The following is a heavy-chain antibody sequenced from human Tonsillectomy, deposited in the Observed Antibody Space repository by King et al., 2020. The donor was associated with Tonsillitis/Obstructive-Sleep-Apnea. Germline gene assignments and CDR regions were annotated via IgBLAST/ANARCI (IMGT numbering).Heavy chain of an antibody. CDR2: IRSKAYGGTT. D-gene: IGHD3-3*01. Sequence: VQLVESGGGLVQPGRSLRLSCTVSGFTFGDYAMSWVRQAPGKGLEWVGFIRSKAYGGTTEYAASVKGRFTISRDDSKSIAYLQMNSLKTEDTAVYYCTRKVSDYDFWSGYSGYYFDYWGQGTLVTVSS. J-gene: IGHJ4*02. CDR3: TRKVSDYDFWSGYSGYYFDY. CDR1: GFTFGDYA. V-gene: IGHV3-49*04.